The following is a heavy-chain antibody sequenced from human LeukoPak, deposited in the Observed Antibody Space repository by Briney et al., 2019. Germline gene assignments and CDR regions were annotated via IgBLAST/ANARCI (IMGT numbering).Heavy chain of an antibody. V-gene: IGHV3-33*01. CDR3: ARTNPGYNFDY. J-gene: IGHJ4*02. Sequence: PGGSLRLSCAASGFTFSNYGMHWVRQAPGKGLEWVAVIWHDGSNKYYADSVKGRFTISRDNSKNTLYLQMSSLRAEDTAVYYCARTNPGYNFDYWGQGTLVTVSS. CDR1: GFTFSNYG. CDR2: IWHDGSNK. D-gene: IGHD5-18*01.